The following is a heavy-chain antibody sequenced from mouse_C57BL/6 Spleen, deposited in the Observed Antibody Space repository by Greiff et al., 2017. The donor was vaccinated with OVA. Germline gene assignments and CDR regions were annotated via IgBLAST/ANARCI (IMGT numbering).Heavy chain of an antibody. J-gene: IGHJ4*01. CDR2: IWTGGGT. CDR1: GFSLTSYA. CDR3: ARLYYDYEGYAMDY. D-gene: IGHD2-4*01. V-gene: IGHV2-9-1*01. Sequence: VQLQQSGPGLVAPSQSLSITCTVSGFSLTSYAISWVRQPPGKGLEWLGVIWTGGGTNYNSALKSRLSISKDNSKSQVFLKMNSLQTDDTARYYCARLYYDYEGYAMDYWGQGTSVTVSS.